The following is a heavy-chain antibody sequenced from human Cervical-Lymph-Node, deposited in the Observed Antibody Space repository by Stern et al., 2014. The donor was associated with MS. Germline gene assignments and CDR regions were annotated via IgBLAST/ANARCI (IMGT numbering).Heavy chain of an antibody. CDR1: GFTFSMYD. D-gene: IGHD2-8*01. J-gene: IGHJ6*02. V-gene: IGHV3-13*01. CDR3: ARGKNLLVFPRSYGLDV. CDR2: IGTGSDT. Sequence: EDQLVESGGGLVQPGGSLRLSCAASGFTFSMYDMHWVRQAAGKGLEWVSAIGTGSDTHYAVSVKGRFTISREYATSSLYLQINSLRAGDTGVYYCARGKNLLVFPRSYGLDVWGQGTTVTVSS.